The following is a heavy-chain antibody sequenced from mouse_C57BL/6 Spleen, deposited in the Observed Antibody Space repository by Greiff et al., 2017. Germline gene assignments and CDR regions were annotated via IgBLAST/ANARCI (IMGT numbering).Heavy chain of an antibody. CDR1: GYTFTSYW. CDR2: IDPNRGGT. V-gene: IGHV1-72*01. CDR3: ARSWYSNYEGSAMDY. Sequence: QVLLQQPGAELVKPGASVKLSCKASGYTFTSYWMHWVKQRPGRGLEWIGRIDPNRGGTKYNEKFKSKATLTVDKPSSTAYMQLSSLTSEDSAVYYCARSWYSNYEGSAMDYWGQGTSVTVSS. J-gene: IGHJ4*01. D-gene: IGHD2-5*01.